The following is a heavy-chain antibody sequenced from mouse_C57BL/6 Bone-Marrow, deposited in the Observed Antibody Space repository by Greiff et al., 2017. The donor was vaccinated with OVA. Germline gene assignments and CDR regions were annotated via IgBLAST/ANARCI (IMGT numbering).Heavy chain of an antibody. Sequence: QVQLKQSGPGLVQPSQSLSITCTVSGFSLTSYGVHWVRQSPGKGLEWLGVIWSGGSTDYHAAFISRLSISKDNSKSQVFFKMNSLQADDTAIYYCARMDLIWLRRGSWFAYWGQGTLVTVSA. CDR1: GFSLTSYG. CDR2: IWSGGST. D-gene: IGHD2-2*01. V-gene: IGHV2-2*01. CDR3: ARMDLIWLRRGSWFAY. J-gene: IGHJ3*01.